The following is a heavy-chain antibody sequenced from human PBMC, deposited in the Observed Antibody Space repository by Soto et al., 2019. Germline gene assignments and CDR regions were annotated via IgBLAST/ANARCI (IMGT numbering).Heavy chain of an antibody. J-gene: IGHJ6*02. Sequence: GESLKISCKGSGYSFTSYWISWVRQMPGKGLEWMGRIDPSDSYTNYSPSFQGHVTISADKSISTAYLQWSSLKASDTAMYYCARAITIFGVVTSYYYGMDVRGQGTTVTVSS. CDR2: IDPSDSYT. D-gene: IGHD3-3*01. V-gene: IGHV5-10-1*01. CDR3: ARAITIFGVVTSYYYGMDV. CDR1: GYSFTSYW.